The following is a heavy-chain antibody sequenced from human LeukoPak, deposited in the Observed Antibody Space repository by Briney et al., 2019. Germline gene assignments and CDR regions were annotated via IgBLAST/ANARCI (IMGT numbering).Heavy chain of an antibody. CDR3: ARGEMATIVSFDY. CDR1: GGSFSGYY. J-gene: IGHJ4*02. D-gene: IGHD5-24*01. CDR2: INLSGST. V-gene: IGHV4-34*01. Sequence: SETLSLTCAVYGGSFSGYYWSWIRQPPGKGLEWIGVINLSGSTNYNPSLKSRVTMSIDTSKNRFSLKLSSVTAADTAVYYCARGEMATIVSFDYWGQGTLVTVSS.